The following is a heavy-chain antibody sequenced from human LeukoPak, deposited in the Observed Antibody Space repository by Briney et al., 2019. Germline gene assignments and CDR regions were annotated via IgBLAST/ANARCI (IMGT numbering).Heavy chain of an antibody. D-gene: IGHD5-12*01. CDR2: FSGTSNTI. V-gene: IGHV3-48*01. CDR1: GFNFSSHS. J-gene: IGHJ4*02. CDR3: ARDLSGYDTGIFDY. Sequence: GGSLRLSCVASGFNFSSHSMSWVRQAPGKGLEWVSYFSGTSNTIYYADSVKGRFTSSRDNAKNSLYLQVNSLRAEDTAVYYCARDLSGYDTGIFDYWGQGTLVTVSS.